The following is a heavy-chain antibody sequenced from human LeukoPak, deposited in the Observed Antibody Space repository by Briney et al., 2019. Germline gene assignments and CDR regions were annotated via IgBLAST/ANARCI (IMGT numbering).Heavy chain of an antibody. CDR2: IDPNIGTT. V-gene: IGHV1-2*02. Sequence: ASVKVSCKASGYTVTGFYMHWVRQAPGQGLEWMGWIDPNIGTTKYSQKFQGRVTMTRDTSISEVYMELSRLRSDDTAVYYCARLLEHYYFDASGYYDDDYWGQGTPIIVSS. CDR3: ARLLEHYYFDASGYYDDDY. D-gene: IGHD3-22*01. CDR1: GYTVTGFY. J-gene: IGHJ4*02.